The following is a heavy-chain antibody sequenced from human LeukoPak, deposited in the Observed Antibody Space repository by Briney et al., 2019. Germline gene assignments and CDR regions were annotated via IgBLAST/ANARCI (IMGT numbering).Heavy chain of an antibody. CDR3: ARGITMVRGVPSDY. Sequence: GGSLRLSCAASGFTFNDYGMSWVRQAPGKGLEWVSGINWNGGSTCYAASVRGRFTISRDNANNSLYLQMNSLRAEDTALYHCARGITMVRGVPSDYWGQGTLVTVSS. CDR2: INWNGGST. D-gene: IGHD3-10*01. V-gene: IGHV3-20*01. CDR1: GFTFNDYG. J-gene: IGHJ4*02.